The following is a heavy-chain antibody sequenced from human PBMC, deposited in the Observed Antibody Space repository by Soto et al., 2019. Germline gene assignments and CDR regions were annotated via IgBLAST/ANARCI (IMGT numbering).Heavy chain of an antibody. CDR1: GFTFSDHY. D-gene: IGHD3-10*01. J-gene: IGHJ4*02. Sequence: EVQLVESGGGLVQPGGSLRLSCAASGFTFSDHYMEWVRQAPGKGLEWVGRIRNKANSYTTEYGASVKGRFTISRDDSKSSLSLQMNSLKTEDTAVYYCASAWFGGLKYFDYGGQGTLGTVSA. CDR3: ASAWFGGLKYFDY. V-gene: IGHV3-72*01. CDR2: IRNKANSYTT.